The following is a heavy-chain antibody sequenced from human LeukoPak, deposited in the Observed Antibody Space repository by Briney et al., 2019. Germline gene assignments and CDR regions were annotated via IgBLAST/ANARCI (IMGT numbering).Heavy chain of an antibody. CDR2: ISSSSYI. Sequence: PGGSLRLSCAASGFTVSRYSMNWVRQAPGKGLEWVSSISSSSYIYYADSVKGRFTISRDNAKNSLYLQMNSLRAEDTAVYYCASGGAILTGFDYWGQGTLVTVSS. CDR1: GFTVSRYS. D-gene: IGHD3-9*01. J-gene: IGHJ4*02. CDR3: ASGGAILTGFDY. V-gene: IGHV3-21*01.